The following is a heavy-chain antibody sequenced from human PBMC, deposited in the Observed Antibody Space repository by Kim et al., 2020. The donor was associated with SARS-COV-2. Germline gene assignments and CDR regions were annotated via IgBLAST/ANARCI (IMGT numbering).Heavy chain of an antibody. V-gene: IGHV6-1*01. D-gene: IGHD6-13*01. CDR3: ARDPGIAAAEHFDY. Sequence: AVSVKSRITINPDTSKNQFSLQLNSVTPEDTAVYYCARDPGIAAAEHFDYWGQGTLVTVSS. J-gene: IGHJ4*02.